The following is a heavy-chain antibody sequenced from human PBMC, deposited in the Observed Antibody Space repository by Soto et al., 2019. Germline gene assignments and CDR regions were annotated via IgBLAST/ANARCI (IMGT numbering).Heavy chain of an antibody. V-gene: IGHV4-39*01. CDR3: ASRTAQQWPRDY. Sequence: QLQLQESGPGLVKPSETLSLTCTVSGGSISSSSYYWGWIRQPPGKGLEWIGSIYYSGSTYYNPSLKSRVTISVDTSKNQFSLKLSSVTAADTAVYYCASRTAQQWPRDYWGQGTLVTVSS. D-gene: IGHD6-19*01. J-gene: IGHJ4*02. CDR2: IYYSGST. CDR1: GGSISSSSYY.